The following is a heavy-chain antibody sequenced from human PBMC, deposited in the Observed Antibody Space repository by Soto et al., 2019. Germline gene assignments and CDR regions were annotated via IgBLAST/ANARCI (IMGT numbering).Heavy chain of an antibody. V-gene: IGHV3-33*01. CDR2: IWNDGNGY. CDR3: ARRQISPPTRGAASARGGMDV. J-gene: IGHJ6*02. CDR1: GFTFNNYG. Sequence: QVQLVESGGGVVQPVRSLKLSCAASGFTFNNYGMHWVRQAPGKGLEWVAVIWNDGNGYYYANSVKGRFTISRDNSKNTLYLQMISLRVEDTAVYYCARRQISPPTRGAASARGGMDVWGQGTTVTVSS. D-gene: IGHD6-13*01.